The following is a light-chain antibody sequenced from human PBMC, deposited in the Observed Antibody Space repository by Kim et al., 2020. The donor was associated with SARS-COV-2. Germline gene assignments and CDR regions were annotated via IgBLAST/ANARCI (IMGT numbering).Light chain of an antibody. J-gene: IGLJ2*01. Sequence: QRVPLACAGSSSNIVAGFLLHCYQQIPGPAPQLLIYATMHRPSGVPDRFSCSKSGPSASLAISGLQAEDEADYYCQSFDNSLSASIFGGGTKL. CDR1: SSNIVAGFL. V-gene: IGLV1-40*01. CDR3: QSFDNSLSASI. CDR2: ATM.